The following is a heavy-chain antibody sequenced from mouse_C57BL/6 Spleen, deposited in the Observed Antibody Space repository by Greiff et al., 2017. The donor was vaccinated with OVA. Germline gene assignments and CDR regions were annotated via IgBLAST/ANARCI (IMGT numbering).Heavy chain of an antibody. CDR1: GYTFTSYW. CDR3: ARFMVTTDWYFDV. D-gene: IGHD2-2*01. CDR2: INPSSGYT. V-gene: IGHV1-7*01. J-gene: IGHJ1*03. Sequence: QVQLQQSGAELAKPGASVKLSCKASGYTFTSYWMHWVNQRPGQGLEWIGYINPSSGYTKYNQKFKDKATLTADKSSSTAYMQLSSLTYEDSAVYYCARFMVTTDWYFDVWGTGTTVTVSS.